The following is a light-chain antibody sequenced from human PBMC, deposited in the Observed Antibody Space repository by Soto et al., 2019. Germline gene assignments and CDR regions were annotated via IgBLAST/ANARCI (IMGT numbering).Light chain of an antibody. CDR1: QSVSRN. V-gene: IGKV3D-15*01. Sequence: IVMTQSPATLSVSPGEGATLSCRASQSVSRNLAWYQQKPGQAPRLLIYGASARATGIPARFSGSGSGTEFTLTITALQSEDFAVYYCQQYNNWPRTFGQGTKVEIK. CDR3: QQYNNWPRT. CDR2: GAS. J-gene: IGKJ1*01.